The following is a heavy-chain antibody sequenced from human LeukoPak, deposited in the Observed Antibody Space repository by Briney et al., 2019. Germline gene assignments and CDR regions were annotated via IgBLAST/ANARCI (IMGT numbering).Heavy chain of an antibody. CDR1: GYSFTSYW. D-gene: IGHD5-18*01. CDR3: ARHGSKRGYSYGRVDY. J-gene: IGHJ4*02. V-gene: IGHV5-51*01. CDR2: IYPGDSDT. Sequence: GESLKISCKGSGYSFTSYWIGWVRQMPGKGLEWMGIIYPGDSDTRYSPSFQGQVTISADKSISTAYLQWSSLKASDTAMYYCARHGSKRGYSYGRVDYWGQGTLVTVSS.